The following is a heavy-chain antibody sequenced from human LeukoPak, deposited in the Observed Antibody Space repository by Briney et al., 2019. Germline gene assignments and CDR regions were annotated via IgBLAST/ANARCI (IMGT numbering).Heavy chain of an antibody. Sequence: PGGSLRLSCAASGFTFSSYGMHWVRQAPGKGLEWVTVISYDGSNKYYADSVKGRFTIYRDNSKNTLYLQMNSLRAEDTSVYYCARASNGFGELFAFDYWGQGTLVTVSS. CDR2: ISYDGSNK. CDR1: GFTFSSYG. CDR3: ARASNGFGELFAFDY. J-gene: IGHJ4*02. D-gene: IGHD3-10*01. V-gene: IGHV3-30*03.